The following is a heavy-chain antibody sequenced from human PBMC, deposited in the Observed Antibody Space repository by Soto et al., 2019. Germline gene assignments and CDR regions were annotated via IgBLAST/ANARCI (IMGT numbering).Heavy chain of an antibody. CDR3: ARDSPIGSTYSGYDAIDS. J-gene: IGHJ4*02. CDR1: GGTFSTST. Sequence: QVQLVQSGAEVKKPGSSVKVSCKASGGTFSTSTFTWVRQAPGQGLERMGRTIPLLNVADYAQDFQGRVTITEDNSTSTAYMELTSLTSKDTAVYYCARDSPIGSTYSGYDAIDSWGQGTLVTVSS. D-gene: IGHD5-12*01. V-gene: IGHV1-69*08. CDR2: TIPLLNVA.